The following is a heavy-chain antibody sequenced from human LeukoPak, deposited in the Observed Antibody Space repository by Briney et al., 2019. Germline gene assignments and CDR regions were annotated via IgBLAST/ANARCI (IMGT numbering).Heavy chain of an antibody. Sequence: SETLSLTCTVSGGSISSYYWNWIRQPPGKGLEWIGYIYYSGSTYYNPSLKSRVTISVDTSKNQFSLKLSSVTAADTAVYYCASRISVTIDYWGQGTLVTVSS. V-gene: IGHV4-59*04. J-gene: IGHJ4*02. CDR1: GGSISSYY. CDR3: ASRISVTIDY. CDR2: IYYSGST. D-gene: IGHD4-11*01.